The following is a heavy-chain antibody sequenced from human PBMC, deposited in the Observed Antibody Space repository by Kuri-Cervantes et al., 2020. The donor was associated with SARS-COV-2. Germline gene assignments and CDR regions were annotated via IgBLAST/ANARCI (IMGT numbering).Heavy chain of an antibody. CDR3: APRGEGSGFDY. J-gene: IGHJ4*02. Sequence: GESLKISCAASGFTFSSYEMNWVRQAPGKGMEWVSYISSSGSTIYYADSVKGRFTISRDNAKNSLYLQMNSLRAEDTAVYYCAPRGEGSGFDYWGQGTLVTVSS. D-gene: IGHD3-16*01. CDR2: ISSSGSTI. CDR1: GFTFSSYE. V-gene: IGHV3-48*03.